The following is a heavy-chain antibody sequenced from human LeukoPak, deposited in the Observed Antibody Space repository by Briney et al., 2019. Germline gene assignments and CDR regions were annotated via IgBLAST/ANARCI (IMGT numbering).Heavy chain of an antibody. CDR3: ARDRYCSGGSCYRWFDP. Sequence: ASVKVSCKASGYTFTAYYMHWVRQAPGQGLEWMGWINPNSGGTSYAQKFQGRVTMTRDTSISTAYMELSRLTSDDTAVYYCARDRYCSGGSCYRWFDPWGQGTLVTVSS. V-gene: IGHV1-2*02. CDR1: GYTFTAYY. D-gene: IGHD2-15*01. J-gene: IGHJ5*02. CDR2: INPNSGGT.